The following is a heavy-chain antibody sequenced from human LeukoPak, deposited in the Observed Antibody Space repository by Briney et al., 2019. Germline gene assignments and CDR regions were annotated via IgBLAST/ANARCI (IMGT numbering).Heavy chain of an antibody. D-gene: IGHD3-22*01. CDR2: INGGSGNT. CDR3: ANPRYDGSGYYYVD. Sequence: WASVTVSCKASGYTFIDYTMHWLRQAPGQRLDWMGWINGGSGNTKYSPEFQGRVTITRDTSASTGYMELSSLRSEDTAVYYCANPRYDGSGYYYVDWGQGTLVTVSS. V-gene: IGHV1-3*01. CDR1: GYTFIDYT. J-gene: IGHJ4*02.